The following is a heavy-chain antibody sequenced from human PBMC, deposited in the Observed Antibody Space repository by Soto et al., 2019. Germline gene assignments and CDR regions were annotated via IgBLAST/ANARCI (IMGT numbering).Heavy chain of an antibody. D-gene: IGHD6-6*01. CDR1: GGSFIGYY. V-gene: IGHV4-34*01. CDR3: ARTYSSSSNYYYGMDV. Sequence: SETLSLTCAVYGGSFIGYYWSWIRQPPGKGLEWIGEINHSGSTNYNPSLKSRVTISVDTSKNQSSLQLNSVTPEDTAVYYCARTYSSSSNYYYGMDVWGQGTTVTVSS. J-gene: IGHJ6*02. CDR2: INHSGST.